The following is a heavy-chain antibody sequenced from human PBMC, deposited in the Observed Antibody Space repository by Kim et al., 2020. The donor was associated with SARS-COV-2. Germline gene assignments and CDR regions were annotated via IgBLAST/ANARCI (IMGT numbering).Heavy chain of an antibody. J-gene: IGHJ4*02. D-gene: IGHD3-10*01. V-gene: IGHV4-34*01. CDR3: ARGRGRITMVRGVFDY. Sequence: SLKSRVTISVDTSKNQFSLKLSSVTAADTAVYYCARGRGRITMVRGVFDYWGQGTLVTVSS.